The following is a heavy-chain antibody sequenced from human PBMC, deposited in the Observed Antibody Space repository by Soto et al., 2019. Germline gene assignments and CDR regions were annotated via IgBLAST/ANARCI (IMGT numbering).Heavy chain of an antibody. V-gene: IGHV3-74*01. CDR2: INSDGSST. CDR1: GFTFSTFW. Sequence: EVQLVESGGGLVQPGGSLRLSCEASGFTFSTFWMHWVRQAPGKGLVWVSRINSDGSSTNYADSVKGRVTISRDNAKNTLYLQLSSLRPEDTAVYYSARDFEYWGQGTLVTVSS. CDR3: ARDFEY. J-gene: IGHJ4*02.